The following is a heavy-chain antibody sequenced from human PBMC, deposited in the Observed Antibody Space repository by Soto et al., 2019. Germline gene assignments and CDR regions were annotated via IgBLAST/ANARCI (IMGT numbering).Heavy chain of an antibody. D-gene: IGHD1-1*01. Sequence: SGYSTRWVRQATKKGREWMGGIIPIFGTANYAQKFQGRVTITADESTSTAYMELSSLRSEDTAVYYCASPYFYRGNDSKHYYHSGMDVWRHRTTVPVSS. V-gene: IGHV1-69*01. CDR2: IIPIFGTA. J-gene: IGHJ6*01. CDR3: ASPYFYRGNDSKHYYHSGMDV. CDR1: SGYS.